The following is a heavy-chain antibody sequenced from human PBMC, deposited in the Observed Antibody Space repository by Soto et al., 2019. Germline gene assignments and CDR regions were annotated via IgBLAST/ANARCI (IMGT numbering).Heavy chain of an antibody. CDR2: IYYSGST. CDR1: GGSISSGGYY. V-gene: IGHV4-31*03. CDR3: ARTYYDYIWGSYRNDAFDI. D-gene: IGHD3-16*02. J-gene: IGHJ3*02. Sequence: PSETLSLTCTVSGGSISSGGYYWSWIRQHPGKGLEWIGYIYYSGSTYYNPSLKSRVTISVDTSKNQFSLKLSSVTAADTAVYYCARTYYDYIWGSYRNDAFDIWGQGTMVTVSS.